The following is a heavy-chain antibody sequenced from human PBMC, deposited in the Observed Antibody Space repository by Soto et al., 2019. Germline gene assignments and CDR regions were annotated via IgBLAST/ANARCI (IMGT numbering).Heavy chain of an antibody. CDR3: AIDGRGRETFDY. D-gene: IGHD4-17*01. CDR2: INAGNGKT. V-gene: IGHV1-3*01. Sequence: ASVKVSCKASGYTFTSYAMHWVRQAPGQRLEWMGWINAGNGKTKYSQKFKGRVTITRDTAASTAYMELSSLTSEDTAVYYCAIDGRGRETFDYRGQGTLVTVSS. J-gene: IGHJ4*02. CDR1: GYTFTSYA.